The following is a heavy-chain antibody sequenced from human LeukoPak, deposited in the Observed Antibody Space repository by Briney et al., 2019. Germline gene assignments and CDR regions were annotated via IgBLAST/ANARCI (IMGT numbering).Heavy chain of an antibody. Sequence: ASVKVSCKASGYTFTSYGISWVRQAPGQGLEWMGWISAYNGNTNYAQKPQGRVTMTTDTSTSTAYMELRSLRSDDTAVYYCARGVSVVPAARTDYWGQGTLVTVSS. CDR2: ISAYNGNT. CDR1: GYTFTSYG. D-gene: IGHD2-2*01. J-gene: IGHJ4*02. CDR3: ARGVSVVPAARTDY. V-gene: IGHV1-18*01.